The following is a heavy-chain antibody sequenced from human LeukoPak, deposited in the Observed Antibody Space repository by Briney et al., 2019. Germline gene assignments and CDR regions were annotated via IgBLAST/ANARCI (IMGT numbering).Heavy chain of an antibody. CDR1: GFTFSSYA. CDR2: IYSGGST. D-gene: IGHD2-21*01. Sequence: GGSLRLSCAASGFTFSSYAMGWVRQAPGKGLEWVSVIYSGGSTYYADSVKGRFTISRDNSKNTLYLQMNSLRAEDTAVYYCARGVMDYSGQGTLVTVSS. V-gene: IGHV3-66*01. CDR3: ARGVMDY. J-gene: IGHJ4*02.